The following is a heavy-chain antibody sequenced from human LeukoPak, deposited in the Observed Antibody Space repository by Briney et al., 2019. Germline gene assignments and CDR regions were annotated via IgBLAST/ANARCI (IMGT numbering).Heavy chain of an antibody. V-gene: IGHV1-46*01. Sequence: GASVKVSCKASGGTFSSYAISWVRQAPGQGLEWMGIINPSGGSTSYAQKFQGRVTMTRDTSTSTVYMELSSLRSEDTAVYYCARGSYGATKAGFDYWGQGTLVTVSS. CDR2: INPSGGST. CDR3: ARGSYGATKAGFDY. CDR1: GGTFSSYA. D-gene: IGHD4-17*01. J-gene: IGHJ4*02.